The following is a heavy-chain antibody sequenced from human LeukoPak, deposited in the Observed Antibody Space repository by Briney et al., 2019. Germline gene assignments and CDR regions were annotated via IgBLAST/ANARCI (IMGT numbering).Heavy chain of an antibody. D-gene: IGHD3-22*01. CDR3: ARETYYYDSSGYRYYYMDV. V-gene: IGHV1-18*01. Sequence: GASVKVSCKASGYTFTSYGISWVRQAPGQGLEWMGWISAYNGNTNYAQKLQGRVTMTTDTSTSTAYMELSRLRSDDTAVYYCARETYYYDSSGYRYYYMDVWGKGTTVTISS. J-gene: IGHJ6*03. CDR2: ISAYNGNT. CDR1: GYTFTSYG.